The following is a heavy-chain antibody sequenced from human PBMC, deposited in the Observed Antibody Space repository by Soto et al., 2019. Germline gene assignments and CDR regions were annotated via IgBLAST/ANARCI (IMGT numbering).Heavy chain of an antibody. Sequence: PSETLSLTCTVSGGSVSSCSYYWSWLRQPPGKGLEWIGSIYYSGSTKYNPCLKSRLTISADISKNQFTRMLTYVTAAETAVDYFARVKTKYNWNYGPQLFEYCGKPTLVTVS. CDR3: ARVKTKYNWNYGPQLFEY. CDR2: IYYSGST. D-gene: IGHD1-7*01. CDR1: GGSVSSCSYY. V-gene: IGHV4-61*01. J-gene: IGHJ4*02.